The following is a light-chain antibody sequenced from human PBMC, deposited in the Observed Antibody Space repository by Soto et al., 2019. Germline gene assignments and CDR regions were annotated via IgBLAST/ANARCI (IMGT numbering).Light chain of an antibody. Sequence: EIVMTQSPATLSVSPGERATLSCRASQSVNSNFAWYQQKPGQAPRLLIYAASTRATGIPARFSGSGSGTEFTLTISSLQSEDFAVYYCQQYYNWPRTFGQGTNVDSK. CDR2: AAS. CDR3: QQYYNWPRT. J-gene: IGKJ1*01. CDR1: QSVNSN. V-gene: IGKV3-15*01.